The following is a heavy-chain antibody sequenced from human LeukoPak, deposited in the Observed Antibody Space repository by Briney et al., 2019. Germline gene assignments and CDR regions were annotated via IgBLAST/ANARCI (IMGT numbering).Heavy chain of an antibody. V-gene: IGHV3-23*01. D-gene: IGHD6-13*01. Sequence: AGGSLRLSCAGSGFTFSNYAMTWVRQAPGKGLEWVSSVSGSGRNTFYPDSVEGRFTISRDNSKNTVYLQMNSLRAEDTAVYYCAKVRWQQLVDFDYWGQGTLVTVSS. J-gene: IGHJ4*02. CDR1: GFTFSNYA. CDR2: VSGSGRNT. CDR3: AKVRWQQLVDFDY.